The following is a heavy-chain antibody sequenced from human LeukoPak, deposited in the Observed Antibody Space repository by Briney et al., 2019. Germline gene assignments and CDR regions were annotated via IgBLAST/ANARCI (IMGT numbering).Heavy chain of an antibody. J-gene: IGHJ4*02. CDR2: IYTSGST. CDR3: ARQRDWGLGIDY. V-gene: IGHV4-4*09. Sequence: SETLSLTCTVSGGSISSYYWSWIRQPPGKGLEWIGYIYTSGSTNYNPSLKSRVTISVDTSKNQFSLELSSVTAADTAVYYCARQRDWGLGIDYWGQGTLVTVSS. CDR1: GGSISSYY. D-gene: IGHD7-27*01.